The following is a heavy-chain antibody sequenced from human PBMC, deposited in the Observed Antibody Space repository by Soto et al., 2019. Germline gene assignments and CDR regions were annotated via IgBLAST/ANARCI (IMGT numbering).Heavy chain of an antibody. V-gene: IGHV1-69*06. D-gene: IGHD3-22*01. CDR1: GGTFSSYA. Sequence: SVKVSCKASGGTFSSYAISWVRQAPGQGLEWMGGIIPIFGTANYAQKFQGRVTITADKSTSTAYMELSSLRSEDTAVYYCARVSYYDSSGYWVWDAFDIWGQGTMVTVSS. CDR3: ARVSYYDSSGYWVWDAFDI. CDR2: IIPIFGTA. J-gene: IGHJ3*02.